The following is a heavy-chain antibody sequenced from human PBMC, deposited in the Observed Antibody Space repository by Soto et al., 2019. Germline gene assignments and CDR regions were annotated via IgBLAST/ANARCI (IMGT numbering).Heavy chain of an antibody. CDR1: GFTFSAYW. J-gene: IGHJ4*02. Sequence: EVQLVESGGGLVQPGGSLRLSCAASGFTFSAYWMSWVRQAPGRGLEWVANINQDGSEIYYVDSAKGRFTISRDNDKNSIYLQMNSLRADDTAVYYCARPMGYCSGGSCHPNDYWGQGTPVTVSS. D-gene: IGHD2-15*01. CDR2: INQDGSEI. V-gene: IGHV3-7*05. CDR3: ARPMGYCSGGSCHPNDY.